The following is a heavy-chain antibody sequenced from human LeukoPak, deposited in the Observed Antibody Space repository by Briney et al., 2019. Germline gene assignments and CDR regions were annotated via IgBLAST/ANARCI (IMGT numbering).Heavy chain of an antibody. CDR2: VRGSNGYM. Sequence: GGSLRLSCAASGFTFSSYTMNWVRQAPGEGLEWVSSVRGSNGYMYYADSVKGRFTISRDNAKNSLYLQMSSLRAEDTAVYYCARDLKEYYFDCWGQGTLVTVSS. J-gene: IGHJ4*02. V-gene: IGHV3-21*01. CDR3: ARDLKEYYFDC. CDR1: GFTFSSYT.